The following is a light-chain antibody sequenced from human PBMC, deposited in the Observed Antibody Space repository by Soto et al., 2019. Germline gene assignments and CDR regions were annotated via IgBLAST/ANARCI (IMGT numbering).Light chain of an antibody. CDR1: SSDVGGYNY. J-gene: IGLJ2*01. V-gene: IGLV2-8*01. Sequence: QSVLTQPPSASGSPGQSVTISCTGTSSDVGGYNYVSWYQQCPGKAPKLMIYEVNKRPSGVPDRFSGSKSGNTASLTVSGLQAEDEAHYYCSSYAGSNNFVIFGGGTKLTVL. CDR2: EVN. CDR3: SSYAGSNNFVI.